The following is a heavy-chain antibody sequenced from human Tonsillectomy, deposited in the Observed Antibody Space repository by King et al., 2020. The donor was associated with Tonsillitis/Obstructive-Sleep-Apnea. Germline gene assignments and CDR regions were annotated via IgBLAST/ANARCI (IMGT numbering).Heavy chain of an antibody. D-gene: IGHD2-2*01. Sequence: VQLQQWGAGLLKPSETLSLTCAVYGGSFSGSYWSWIRQPPGKGLEWVGEIHHRGGTNYNPSLKSRVTISLDSSKNQLSLKLTSVTAADTAVYYCARDKIVVLSVAIPSYFDYWGQGTLVTVSS. CDR3: ARDKIVVLSVAIPSYFDY. CDR2: IHHRGGT. CDR1: GGSFSGSY. V-gene: IGHV4-34*01. J-gene: IGHJ4*02.